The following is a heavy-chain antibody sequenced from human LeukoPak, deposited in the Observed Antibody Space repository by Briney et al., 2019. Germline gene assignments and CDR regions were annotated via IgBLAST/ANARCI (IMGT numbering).Heavy chain of an antibody. D-gene: IGHD3-22*01. CDR3: AKDLRITIIVVVKAPTEFDY. Sequence: GGTLRLSCAASGFTFNNYGMNWVRQAPGKGLEWVSSISGGGGSTYYADSVKGRFTISRDNSKNTLYLQMNSLRAEDTAVYYCAKDLRITIIVVVKAPTEFDYWGQGTLVTVSS. V-gene: IGHV3-23*01. CDR1: GFTFNNYG. J-gene: IGHJ4*02. CDR2: ISGGGGST.